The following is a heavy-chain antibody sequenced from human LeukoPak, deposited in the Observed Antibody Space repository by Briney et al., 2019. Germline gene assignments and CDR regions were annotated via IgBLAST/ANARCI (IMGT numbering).Heavy chain of an antibody. J-gene: IGHJ3*02. CDR3: ARSSSWYDFAFDI. Sequence: GGSLRLSCAASGFTFNNYAMSWVRQAPGKGLEWVSSITASRYDTSYADSVKGRFTISRDNSKNMLFLQMNSLRAEDTAAYYCARSSSWYDFAFDIWGQGTMVTVSS. D-gene: IGHD6-13*01. CDR1: GFTFNNYA. V-gene: IGHV3-23*01. CDR2: ITASRYDT.